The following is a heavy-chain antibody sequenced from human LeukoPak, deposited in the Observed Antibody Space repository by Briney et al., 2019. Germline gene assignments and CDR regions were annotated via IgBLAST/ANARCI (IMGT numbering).Heavy chain of an antibody. CDR1: GFTFDDYG. CDR3: ARDRDSSSGYYYLFDY. D-gene: IGHD3-22*01. J-gene: IGHJ4*02. V-gene: IGHV3-20*04. Sequence: GSLRLSCAASGFTFDDYGLTWVRQAPGKGLEWVSGINWNGGSTGYADSVKGRFTISRDNAKNFLYLQMNSQRAEDTALYYCARDRDSSSGYYYLFDYWGQGTLVTVSS. CDR2: INWNGGST.